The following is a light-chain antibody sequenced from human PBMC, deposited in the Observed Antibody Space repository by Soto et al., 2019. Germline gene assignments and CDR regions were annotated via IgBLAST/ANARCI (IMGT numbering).Light chain of an antibody. CDR1: SNDVGSYNL. Sequence: QSALTQPASVSGSPGQSITISCTGTSNDVGSYNLVSWYQQHPGKAPKLMIYEVSKRPSGVSNRFSGSKSGNTASLTISGLQAEDEADYYCCSYAGSSTPWVFGGGTKLTVL. CDR3: CSYAGSSTPWV. CDR2: EVS. J-gene: IGLJ3*02. V-gene: IGLV2-23*02.